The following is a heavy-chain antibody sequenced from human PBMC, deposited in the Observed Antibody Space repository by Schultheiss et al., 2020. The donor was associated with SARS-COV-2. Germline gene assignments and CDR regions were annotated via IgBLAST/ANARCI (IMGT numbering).Heavy chain of an antibody. CDR3: AIGEYSSSSAPYYYYGMDV. J-gene: IGHJ6*02. CDR2: IYYSGGT. D-gene: IGHD6-6*01. V-gene: IGHV4-39*01. CDR1: GGSISSSSYY. Sequence: SETLSLTCTVSGGSISSSSYYWGWIRQPPGKGLEWIGSIYYSGGTYYNPSLKSRVTISVDTSKNQFSLKLSSVTAADTAVYYCAIGEYSSSSAPYYYYGMDVWGQGTTVTVSS.